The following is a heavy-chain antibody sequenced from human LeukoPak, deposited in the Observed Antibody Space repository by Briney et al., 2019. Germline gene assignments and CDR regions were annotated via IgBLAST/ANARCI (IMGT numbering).Heavy chain of an antibody. CDR1: GFTFSNNA. CDR3: AKERAYCGGDCYSPIDY. CDR2: TSDSGGTS. V-gene: IGHV3-23*01. D-gene: IGHD2-21*02. J-gene: IGHJ4*02. Sequence: GGSLRLSCAASGFTFSNNAMNWVRQAPGKGLEWVAFTSDSGGTSYYADSVKGRFTISRHNSKNTLYLQMNSLRAEDTAVYYCAKERAYCGGDCYSPIDYWGQGTLVTVSS.